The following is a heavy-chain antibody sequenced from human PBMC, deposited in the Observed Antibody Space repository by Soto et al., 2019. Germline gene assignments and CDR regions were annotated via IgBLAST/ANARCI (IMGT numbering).Heavy chain of an antibody. Sequence: SETLSLTCAVYGGSFSGYYWSWIRQPPGKGLEWIGEINHSGSTNYNPSLKSRVTISVDTSKNQFSLKLSSVTAADTAVYYCARPNRYYGSGSYYNYWGQGTLVTVSS. CDR2: INHSGST. J-gene: IGHJ4*02. CDR1: GGSFSGYY. CDR3: ARPNRYYGSGSYYNY. D-gene: IGHD3-10*01. V-gene: IGHV4-34*01.